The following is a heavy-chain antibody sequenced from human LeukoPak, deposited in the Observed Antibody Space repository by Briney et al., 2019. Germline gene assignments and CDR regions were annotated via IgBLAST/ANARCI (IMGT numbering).Heavy chain of an antibody. Sequence: GGSLRLSCAASGFTFSKHSMNWVRLAPGKGLEWVSSISTGSSYIYYADSVKGRFTITRDNAKNSLYLQMNSLRAEDTAMYYCARRGIWDYSMDVWGQGITVTVSS. V-gene: IGHV3-21*01. CDR1: GFTFSKHS. J-gene: IGHJ6*02. CDR3: ARRGIWDYSMDV. CDR2: ISTGSSYI. D-gene: IGHD2/OR15-2a*01.